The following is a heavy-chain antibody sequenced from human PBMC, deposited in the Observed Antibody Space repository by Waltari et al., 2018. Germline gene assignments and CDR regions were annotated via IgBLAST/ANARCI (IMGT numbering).Heavy chain of an antibody. J-gene: IGHJ4*02. CDR1: GGSFSGYY. CDR3: ARGRRWFGESSNDY. D-gene: IGHD3-10*01. CDR2: INHIVST. V-gene: IGHV4-34*01. Sequence: QVQLQQWGAGLLKPSETLSLTCAVYGGSFSGYYWSWIRQPPGKGLEWIGEINHIVSTNYNPSLKSRVTISVDTSKNQFSLKLSSVTAADTAVYYCARGRRWFGESSNDYWGQGTLVTVSS.